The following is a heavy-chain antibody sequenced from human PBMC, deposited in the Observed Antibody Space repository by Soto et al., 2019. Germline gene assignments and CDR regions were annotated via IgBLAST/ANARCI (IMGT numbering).Heavy chain of an antibody. CDR3: AKDLYPRAMVTGFDY. CDR1: GFTFSSYG. V-gene: IGHV3-30*18. J-gene: IGHJ4*02. D-gene: IGHD5-18*01. Sequence: PGGSRRLSCAASGFTFSSYGMHWVRQAPGKGREWVAVISYDGSNKYYADSVKGRFTISRDNPKNTMYLQMNRLRAEETAVYYCAKDLYPRAMVTGFDYWGQGTLVTVSS. CDR2: ISYDGSNK.